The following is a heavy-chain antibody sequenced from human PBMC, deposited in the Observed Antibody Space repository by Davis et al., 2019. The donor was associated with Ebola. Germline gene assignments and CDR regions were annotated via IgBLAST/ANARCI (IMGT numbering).Heavy chain of an antibody. V-gene: IGHV4-4*02. CDR1: GGSISSSNW. CDR3: ARSVARSSSWYPNDY. D-gene: IGHD6-13*01. J-gene: IGHJ4*02. Sequence: SETLSLTCAVSGGSISSSNWWSWVRQPPGKGLEWIGEIYHSGSTNYNPSLKSRVTISVDTSKNQFSLKLSSVTAADTAVYYCARSVARSSSWYPNDYWGQGTLVTVSS. CDR2: IYHSGST.